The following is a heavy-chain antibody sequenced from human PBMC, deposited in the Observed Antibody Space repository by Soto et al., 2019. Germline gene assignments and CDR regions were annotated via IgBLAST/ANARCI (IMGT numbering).Heavy chain of an antibody. Sequence: SETLSLTCAVYGGSFSGYYWSWIRQPPGKGLEWIGEINHSGSTNYNPSLKSRVTISVDTSKNQFSLKLSSVTAADTAVYYCARYSSSSGYYYYMDVWGKGTTVTVSS. CDR3: ARYSSSSGYYYYMDV. D-gene: IGHD6-6*01. V-gene: IGHV4-34*01. J-gene: IGHJ6*03. CDR1: GGSFSGYY. CDR2: INHSGST.